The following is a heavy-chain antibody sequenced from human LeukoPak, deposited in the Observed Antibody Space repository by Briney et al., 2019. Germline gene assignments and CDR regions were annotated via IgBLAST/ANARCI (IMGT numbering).Heavy chain of an antibody. CDR3: ARPKDSGDSVVAFDS. D-gene: IGHD4-17*01. CDR2: ITSAGAT. V-gene: IGHV3-66*01. CDR1: GFTVSNNY. J-gene: IGHJ4*02. Sequence: GGSLRLSCAASGFTVSNNYMTWVRQAPGKGLDCVSVITSAGATYYADSVKGRFIISRDNSQNTLYLQMNSLRAEDTAVYYCARPKDSGDSVVAFDSWGQGTLVTVSS.